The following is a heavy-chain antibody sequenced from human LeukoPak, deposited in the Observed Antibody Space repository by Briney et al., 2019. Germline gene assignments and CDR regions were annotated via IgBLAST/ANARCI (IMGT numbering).Heavy chain of an antibody. CDR1: GYTFTSYD. CDR2: MNPNSGNT. D-gene: IGHD3-3*01. J-gene: IGHJ6*03. CDR3: ARGQRFLEWTTYYMDV. V-gene: IGHV1-8*03. Sequence: RASVKVSCKASGYTFTSYDINWVRQATGQGLEWMGWMNPNSGNTGYAQKFQGRVTITRNTSISTAYMELNSLRSEDTAVYYCARGQRFLEWTTYYMDVWGKGTTVTVSS.